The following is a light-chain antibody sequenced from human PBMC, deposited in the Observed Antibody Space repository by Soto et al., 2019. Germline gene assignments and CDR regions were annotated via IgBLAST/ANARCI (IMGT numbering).Light chain of an antibody. CDR1: KLGDKY. Sequence: SYELTQPPSVSVSPGQTASITCSGAKLGDKYACWYQQKPGQSPVLVIYQDSKRPSGIPERFSASNSGNTATLTISGTQAIDEAYYYCQAWDSSTVVFGGGTQLTVL. V-gene: IGLV3-1*01. CDR3: QAWDSSTVV. CDR2: QDS. J-gene: IGLJ2*01.